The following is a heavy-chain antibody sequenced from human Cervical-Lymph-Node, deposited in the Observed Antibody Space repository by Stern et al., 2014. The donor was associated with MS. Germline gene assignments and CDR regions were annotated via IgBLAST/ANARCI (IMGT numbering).Heavy chain of an antibody. CDR2: ISAYNGNT. CDR3: ARGLLGSENAFDI. Sequence: QVQLVQSGAEVKQPGSSVKVSCKASGYTFPSYGFRCVRQAPGPGLALMCWISAYNGNTNYAQKLQGRVTITTDTSTSTAYRELRSLRSDDTAVYYCARGLLGSENAFDIWGQGTMVTVSS. V-gene: IGHV1-18*01. J-gene: IGHJ3*02. CDR1: GYTFPSYG. D-gene: IGHD2-15*01.